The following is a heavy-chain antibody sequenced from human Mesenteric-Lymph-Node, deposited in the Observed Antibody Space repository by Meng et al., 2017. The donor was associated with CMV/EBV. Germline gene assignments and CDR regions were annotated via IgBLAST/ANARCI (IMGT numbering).Heavy chain of an antibody. D-gene: IGHD2-2*02. CDR1: GFTFSSYG. CDR3: ARDLFVVVPAAIPDY. J-gene: IGHJ4*02. Sequence: GGSLRLSCAASGFTFSSYGMHWVRQAPGQGLEWMGWINPNSGGTNYAQKFQGRVTMTRDTSISTAYMELSRLRSDDTAVYYCARDLFVVVPAAIPDYWGQGTLVTSPQ. V-gene: IGHV1-2*02. CDR2: INPNSGGT.